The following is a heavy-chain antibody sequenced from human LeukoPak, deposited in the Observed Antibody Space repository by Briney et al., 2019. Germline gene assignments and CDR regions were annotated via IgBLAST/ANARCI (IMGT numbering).Heavy chain of an antibody. CDR2: IWYDGSNK. D-gene: IGHD3-3*01. J-gene: IGHJ4*02. V-gene: IGHV3-33*01. Sequence: GRSLRLSCAASGFTFSSYGMHWVRQAPGKGLEWVAVIWYDGSNKYYADSVKGRFTISRDISKNTLYLQMNSLRAEDTAVYYCARGSSHHEVDFDYWGQGTLVTVSS. CDR1: GFTFSSYG. CDR3: ARGSSHHEVDFDY.